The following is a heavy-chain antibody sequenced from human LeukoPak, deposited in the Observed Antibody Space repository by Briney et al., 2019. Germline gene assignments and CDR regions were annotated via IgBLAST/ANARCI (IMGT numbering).Heavy chain of an antibody. V-gene: IGHV4-59*01. CDR1: GGSISSYY. CDR2: IYYSGST. CDR3: AREKDRWDAFDI. D-gene: IGHD4-23*01. Sequence: PSETLSLTCTVSGGSISSYYWSWIRQPPGKGLEWIGYIYYSGSTNYNPSLKSRVTISVDTSKNQFSLKLSPVTAADTAVYYCAREKDRWDAFDIWGQGTMVTVSS. J-gene: IGHJ3*02.